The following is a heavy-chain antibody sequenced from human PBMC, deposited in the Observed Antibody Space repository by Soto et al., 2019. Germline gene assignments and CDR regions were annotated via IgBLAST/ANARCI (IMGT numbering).Heavy chain of an antibody. CDR2: IYHSGST. CDR3: ARGPARLYYYGSGANWFDP. J-gene: IGHJ5*02. D-gene: IGHD3-10*01. Sequence: KPSETLSLTCAVSGYSISSGYYWGWVRQPPGKGLEWIGSIYHSGSTYYNPSLKSRVTISVDTSKNQFSLKLSSVTAADTAVYYCARGPARLYYYGSGANWFDPWGQGTLVTVSS. CDR1: GYSISSGYY. V-gene: IGHV4-38-2*01.